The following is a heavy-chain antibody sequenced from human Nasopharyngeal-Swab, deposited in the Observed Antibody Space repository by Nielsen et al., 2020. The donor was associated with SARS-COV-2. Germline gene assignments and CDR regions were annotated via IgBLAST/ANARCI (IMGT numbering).Heavy chain of an antibody. V-gene: IGHV3-33*01. CDR2: IWYDGSNK. D-gene: IGHD3-22*01. J-gene: IGHJ4*02. CDR1: GFTFSSYG. Sequence: GGSLRLSCAASGFTFSSYGMHWVRQAPGKGLEWVAVIWYDGSNKYYADSVKGRFTISRDNSKNKLYLQLNSLRAEDTAVYYCARDFGAYYDSTAKAYWGQGTLVTVSS. CDR3: ARDFGAYYDSTAKAY.